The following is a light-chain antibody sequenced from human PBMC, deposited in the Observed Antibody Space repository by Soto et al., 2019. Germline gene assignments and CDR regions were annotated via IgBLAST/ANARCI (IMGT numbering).Light chain of an antibody. J-gene: IGKJ4*01. V-gene: IGKV1-27*01. Sequence: DVQMTQSPSSLSAFVGDRVTITCRASQGIAPYLAWFQQKPGKVPKLLIYATSTLQSGVPSRFSGSGSGTNFTLTITSLQPKDVATYYCQKYNSAPLTFGGGTKVDIK. CDR2: ATS. CDR1: QGIAPY. CDR3: QKYNSAPLT.